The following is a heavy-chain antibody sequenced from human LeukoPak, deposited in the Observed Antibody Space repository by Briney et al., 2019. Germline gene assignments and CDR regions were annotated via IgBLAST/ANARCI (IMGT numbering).Heavy chain of an antibody. CDR2: IYTSGST. D-gene: IGHD2-2*01. CDR3: ARHRRIVVVPAAISGFDY. CDR1: GGSISSYY. J-gene: IGHJ4*02. Sequence: SETLSLTCTVSGGSISSYYWSWIRQPAGKGLEWIGRIYTSGSTNYNPSLKSRVTISVDTSKNQFPLKLSSVTAADTAVYYCARHRRIVVVPAAISGFDYWGQGTLVTVSS. V-gene: IGHV4-4*07.